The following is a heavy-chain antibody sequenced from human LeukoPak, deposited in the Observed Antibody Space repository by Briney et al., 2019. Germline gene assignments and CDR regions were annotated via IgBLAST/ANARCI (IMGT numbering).Heavy chain of an antibody. CDR2: IYYSGST. Sequence: SETLSLTCTVSGGSISSYYWSWIRQPPGKGLEWIGYIYYSGSTNYNPSLKSRVTISVDTSKNQFSLRLSSVTPEDTAVYYCARTFSGSTDHWGQGTLVTVSS. V-gene: IGHV4-59*12. D-gene: IGHD1-26*01. CDR1: GGSISSYY. CDR3: ARTFSGSTDH. J-gene: IGHJ4*02.